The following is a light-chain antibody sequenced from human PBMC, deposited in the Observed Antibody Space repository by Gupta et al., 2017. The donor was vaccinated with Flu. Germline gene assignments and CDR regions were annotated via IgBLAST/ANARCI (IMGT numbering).Light chain of an antibody. CDR1: QSISSY. CDR3: QQRSNWPLT. CDR2: DAS. V-gene: IGKV3-11*01. Sequence: PATLYWSPGERATLSCRASQSISSYLAWYQQKPGQAPRLLIYDASNRATGLPARFSGSGSGTEFTLTISSRGPEDFAVYYCQQRSNWPLTFGRGTXVEIK. J-gene: IGKJ4*01.